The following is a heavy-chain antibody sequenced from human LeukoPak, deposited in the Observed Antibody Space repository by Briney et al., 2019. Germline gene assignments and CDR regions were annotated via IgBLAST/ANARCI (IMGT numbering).Heavy chain of an antibody. CDR1: GFTFNTYS. J-gene: IGHJ4*02. CDR3: ASFRGSHYGPDY. V-gene: IGHV3-48*01. CDR2: ISSSSTI. D-gene: IGHD1-26*01. Sequence: GGSLRLSCAASGFTFNTYSMNWVRQAPGKGLEWVSYISSSSTIYYADSVKGRFTISRDNAKNSLYLQMNRLRVEDTALYHCASFRGSHYGPDYWGQGTLVTVSS.